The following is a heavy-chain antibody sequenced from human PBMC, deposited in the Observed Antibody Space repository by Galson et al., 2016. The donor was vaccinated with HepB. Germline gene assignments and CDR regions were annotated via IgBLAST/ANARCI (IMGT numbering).Heavy chain of an antibody. CDR3: AKDTARYCSSTSCSYGMDV. D-gene: IGHD2-2*01. J-gene: IGHJ6*02. CDR1: GFTFSTSW. V-gene: IGHV3-30*18. Sequence: SLRLSCAASGFTFSTSWMSWVRQAPGKGLEWVAVISYDGSNKYYADSVKGRFTISRDNSKNTLYLQMNSLRAEDTAVYYCAKDTARYCSSTSCSYGMDVWGQGTTVTVSS. CDR2: ISYDGSNK.